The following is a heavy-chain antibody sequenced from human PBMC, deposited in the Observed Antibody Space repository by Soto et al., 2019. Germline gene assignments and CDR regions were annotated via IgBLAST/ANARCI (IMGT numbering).Heavy chain of an antibody. CDR3: ARAQTIFGIIAVFDY. Sequence: SETLSLTCTVSGGSINSGGYYWSWIRQHPGKGLEWIGYIYYSGSTYYNPSLKSRVTISIDTSKNQFSLKLSSVTAADTAVYYCARAQTIFGIIAVFDYWGQGTLVTVSS. CDR2: IYYSGST. CDR1: GGSINSGGYY. D-gene: IGHD3-3*01. V-gene: IGHV4-31*03. J-gene: IGHJ4*02.